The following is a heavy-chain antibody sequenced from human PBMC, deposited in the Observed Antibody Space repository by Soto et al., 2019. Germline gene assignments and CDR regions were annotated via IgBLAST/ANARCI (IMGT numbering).Heavy chain of an antibody. CDR3: ARVNQLFYYMDV. CDR1: GGSISSYY. V-gene: IGHV4-59*01. CDR2: IYYSGST. Sequence: SETLSLTCTISGGSISSYYWSWVRQPPGKGLEWIGYIYYSGSTNYNPSLKSRVTISVDTSKNQFSLKLSSVTAADTAVYYCARVNQLFYYMDVWGKGTTVTVSS. J-gene: IGHJ6*03. D-gene: IGHD3-10*01.